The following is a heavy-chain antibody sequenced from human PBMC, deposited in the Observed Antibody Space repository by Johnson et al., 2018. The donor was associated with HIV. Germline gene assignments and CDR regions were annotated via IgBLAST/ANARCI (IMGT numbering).Heavy chain of an antibody. J-gene: IGHJ3*02. CDR1: GFTVSSNY. V-gene: IGHV3-66*01. Sequence: VQLVESGGGVVQPGGSLRLSCAASGFTVSSNYMSWVRQAPGKGLEWVSVIYSGGSPYYADSVKGRFTISRDNSKNTLYLQMNSLRVEDTALYYCARVLVGATGDFDAFDIWGQGKMVTVSS. D-gene: IGHD1-26*01. CDR3: ARVLVGATGDFDAFDI. CDR2: IYSGGSP.